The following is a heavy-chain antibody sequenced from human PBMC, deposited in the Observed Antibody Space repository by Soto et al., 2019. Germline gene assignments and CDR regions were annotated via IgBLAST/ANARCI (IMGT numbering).Heavy chain of an antibody. Sequence: ASVKVSCKASGYTFTNYGVSWVRQAPGQGLEWMGWIGGYKGNTNYAQKLQGRVTLTTDTSTSTAYMELRSLRFDDTAVYYCAPHTLDTGMPSGYWGQGTLVTVSS. D-gene: IGHD5-18*01. V-gene: IGHV1-18*01. CDR3: APHTLDTGMPSGY. CDR1: GYTFTNYG. J-gene: IGHJ4*02. CDR2: IGGYKGNT.